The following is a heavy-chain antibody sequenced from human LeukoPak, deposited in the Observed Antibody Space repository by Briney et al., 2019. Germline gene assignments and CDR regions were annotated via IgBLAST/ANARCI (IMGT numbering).Heavy chain of an antibody. CDR2: ISAYNGNT. CDR1: GYTFTSYG. CDR3: ARDSASTSFYYYYYYYMDV. D-gene: IGHD2-2*01. Sequence: ASVKVSCKASGYTFTSYGISWVRQAPGQGLEWMGWISAYNGNTNYAQKLQGRVTMTRDTSTSTVYMELSSLRSEDTAVYYCARDSASTSFYYYYYYYMDVWGKGTTVTISS. V-gene: IGHV1-18*01. J-gene: IGHJ6*03.